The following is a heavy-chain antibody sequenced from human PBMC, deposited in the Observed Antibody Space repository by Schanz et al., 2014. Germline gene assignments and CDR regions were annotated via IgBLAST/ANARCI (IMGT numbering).Heavy chain of an antibody. CDR3: TKGLLPVRALADVFDV. CDR2: LSGDGGTT. D-gene: IGHD2-21*01. Sequence: DVQLVESGGGLAHPGGSLKFSCAASGSSFSTYTRSGVRQPPGKGLQWVSSLSGDGGTTHYAGSVKGRFTISRDNSKNILTMQMSSLRAEDTALYYCTKGLLPVRALADVFDVWGQGTMVTVAP. V-gene: IGHV3-23*04. J-gene: IGHJ3*01. CDR1: GSSFSTYT.